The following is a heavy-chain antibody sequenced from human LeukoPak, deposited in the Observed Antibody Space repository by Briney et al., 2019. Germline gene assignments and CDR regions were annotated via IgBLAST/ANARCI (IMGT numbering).Heavy chain of an antibody. V-gene: IGHV4-59*08. CDR2: IYYSGST. D-gene: IGHD3-3*01. CDR1: GGSISSYY. Sequence: SETLSLTCTVSGGSISSYYWSWIRQPPGKGLEWIGYIYYSGSTNYNPSLKSRVTISVDTSKNQFSLKLSSVTAADTAVYYCARFGGYYDFWSGSTNYGMDVWGQGTTVTGSS. J-gene: IGHJ6*02. CDR3: ARFGGYYDFWSGSTNYGMDV.